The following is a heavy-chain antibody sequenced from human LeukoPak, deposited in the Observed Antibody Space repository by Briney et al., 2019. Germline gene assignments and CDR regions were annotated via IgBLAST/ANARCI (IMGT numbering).Heavy chain of an antibody. J-gene: IGHJ6*02. Sequence: ASVKVSCKASGYTFTSYAMHWVRQAPGQRLEWMGWINAGNGNTKYSQKLQGRVTMTTDTSTSTAYMELRSLRSDDTAVYYCARDLLGYCSSTSCFYYYGMDVWGQGTTVTVSS. D-gene: IGHD2-2*01. CDR1: GYTFTSYA. CDR3: ARDLLGYCSSTSCFYYYGMDV. V-gene: IGHV1-3*01. CDR2: INAGNGNT.